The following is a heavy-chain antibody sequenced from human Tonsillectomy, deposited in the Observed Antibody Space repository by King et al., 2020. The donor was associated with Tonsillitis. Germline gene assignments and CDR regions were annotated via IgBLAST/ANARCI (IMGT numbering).Heavy chain of an antibody. CDR3: ANCGGMATINYVDYFDF. Sequence: VQLVESGGGLVQPGRSLRLSCAASGFTFDDYDMHWVRQPPGKGLEWVSGISWNSDNISYADSVKGRFTISRDNAKSSLCLQMDSLRAEDTALYYCANCGGMATINYVDYFDFWGQGTLVTVSS. D-gene: IGHD5-24*01. V-gene: IGHV3-9*01. J-gene: IGHJ4*02. CDR2: ISWNSDNI. CDR1: GFTFDDYD.